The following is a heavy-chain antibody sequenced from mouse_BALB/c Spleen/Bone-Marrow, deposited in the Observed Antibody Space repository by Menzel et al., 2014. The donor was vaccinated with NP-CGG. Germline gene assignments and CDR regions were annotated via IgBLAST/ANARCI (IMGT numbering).Heavy chain of an antibody. CDR2: IRLKSDSYAT. J-gene: IGHJ3*01. V-gene: IGHV6-6*02. CDR3: TGWDQFAY. CDR1: GFTFSSYW. D-gene: IGHD4-1*01. Sequence: EVKVEESGGGLVQPGGSMKLSCVASGFTFSSYWMSWVRQSPEKGLEWVAEIRLKSDSYATHYAESVKGKFTISRDDSKSRLYLQMNSLRAEDTGIYYCTGWDQFAYWGQGTLVTVSA.